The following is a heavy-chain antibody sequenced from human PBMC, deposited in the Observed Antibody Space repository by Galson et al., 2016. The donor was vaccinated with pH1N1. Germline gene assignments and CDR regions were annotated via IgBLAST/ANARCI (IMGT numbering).Heavy chain of an antibody. J-gene: IGHJ3*02. CDR2: IYLGGSLI. Sequence: QSGAEVKKPGESLKISCKGSGYRFTNSWIGWVRQMPGKGLEWMGIIYLGGSLIRYRPSFQGQVTISADKSINIVYLEWSSLKASDTATYYCARQNDYGDYRGDAFGIWGQGTMVTVSS. D-gene: IGHD4-17*01. V-gene: IGHV5-51*01. CDR1: GYRFTNSW. CDR3: ARQNDYGDYRGDAFGI.